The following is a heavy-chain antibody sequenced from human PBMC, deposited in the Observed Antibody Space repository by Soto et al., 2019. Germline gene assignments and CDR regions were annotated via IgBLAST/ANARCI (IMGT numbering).Heavy chain of an antibody. CDR2: IIPIFGTA. Sequence: GASVKVSCKASGGTFSSYAISWVRQAPGHGLEWMGGIIPIFGTANYAQKFQGRVTITADESTSTAYMELSSLRSEDTAVYYCARGPPPDSSGYSHAFDIWGQGTMVTVSS. CDR1: GGTFSSYA. CDR3: ARGPPPDSSGYSHAFDI. V-gene: IGHV1-69*13. D-gene: IGHD3-22*01. J-gene: IGHJ3*02.